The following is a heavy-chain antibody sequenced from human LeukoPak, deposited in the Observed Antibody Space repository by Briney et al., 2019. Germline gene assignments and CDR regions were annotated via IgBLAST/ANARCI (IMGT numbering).Heavy chain of an antibody. D-gene: IGHD3-10*01. J-gene: IGHJ6*03. CDR2: INHSGST. CDR1: GGSFSGYY. V-gene: IGHV4-34*01. CDR3: ARAPSNYYGSGSYYIIGPYYYYYMDV. Sequence: SETLSLTCAVYGGSFSGYYWSWIRQPPGKGLEWIGEINHSGSTNYNPSLKSRVTISVDTSKNQFSLKLSSVTAADTAVYYCARAPSNYYGSGSYYIIGPYYYYYMDVWDKGTTVTVSS.